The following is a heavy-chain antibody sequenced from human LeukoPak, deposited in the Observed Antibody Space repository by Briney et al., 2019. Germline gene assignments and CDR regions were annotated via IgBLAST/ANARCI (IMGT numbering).Heavy chain of an antibody. CDR2: ISHDERTK. D-gene: IGHD5-24*01. CDR1: GFNFDNHA. V-gene: IGHV3-30*04. J-gene: IGHJ4*02. CDR3: ARPSPPGDGYNPPDY. Sequence: PGKSLTLSCVASGFNFDNHAMHWVRQPLGKGLEWVAVISHDERTKYYADSMKGRITISRDNSKNTVFLQMNNLRTEDTAVYFCARPSPPGDGYNPPDYWGQGTLVTVSS.